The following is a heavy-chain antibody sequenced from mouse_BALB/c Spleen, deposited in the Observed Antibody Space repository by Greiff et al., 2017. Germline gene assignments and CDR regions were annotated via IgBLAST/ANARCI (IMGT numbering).Heavy chain of an antibody. V-gene: IGHV2-4-1*01. CDR2: IWSGGST. Sequence: VNVVESGPGLVQPSQSLSITCTVSGFSLTSYGVHWVRQSPGKGLEWLGVIWSGGSTDYNAAFISRLSISKDNSKSQVFFKMNSLQADDTAIYYCARIYYGNYYYAMDYWGQGTSVTVSS. D-gene: IGHD2-1*01. CDR3: ARIYYGNYYYAMDY. CDR1: GFSLTSYG. J-gene: IGHJ4*01.